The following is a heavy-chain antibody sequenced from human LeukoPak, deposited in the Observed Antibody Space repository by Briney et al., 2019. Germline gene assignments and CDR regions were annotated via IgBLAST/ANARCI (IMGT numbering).Heavy chain of an antibody. J-gene: IGHJ4*02. CDR3: ARQKQSHGNFDC. CDR2: LGIAGDT. CDR1: GFTVSSYA. V-gene: IGHV3-13*01. D-gene: IGHD1-26*01. Sequence: GGSLRLSCAASGFTVSSYAMHWVRQPIGKGLEWVSALGIAGDTFYPGSVKGRFTISGENAKNSLYLQMNSLRAEDTAMYYCARQKQSHGNFDCWGQGTLVTVSS.